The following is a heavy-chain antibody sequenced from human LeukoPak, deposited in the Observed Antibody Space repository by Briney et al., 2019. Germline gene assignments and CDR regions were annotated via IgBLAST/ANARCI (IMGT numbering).Heavy chain of an antibody. J-gene: IGHJ4*02. D-gene: IGHD3-22*01. CDR2: IIPIFGTA. CDR1: GGTFSSYA. Sequence: SVKVSCKASGGTFSSYAISWVRQAPGQGLEWMGGIIPIFGTANYAQKFQGRVTITADKSTSTAYMELSSLRSEDTAVYYCARGLYYYDSNYFDYWGQGTLVTVSS. V-gene: IGHV1-69*06. CDR3: ARGLYYYDSNYFDY.